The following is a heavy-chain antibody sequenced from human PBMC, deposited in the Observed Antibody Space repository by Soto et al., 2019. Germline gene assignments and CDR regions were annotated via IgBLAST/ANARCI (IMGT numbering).Heavy chain of an antibody. CDR1: GYTFTSYA. CDR2: ISAYNGNP. Sequence: QVQLVQSGAEVKKPGASVKVSCKASGYTFTSYAISWVRQAPGQGLEGMGWISAYNGNPNYAQKRQGRDTMTTDTSTTPAYMELRSRRSDDTAVDYCARSGPPAGYWGQGTRVTVSS. D-gene: IGHD3-10*01. J-gene: IGHJ4*02. V-gene: IGHV1-18*01. CDR3: ARSGPPAGY.